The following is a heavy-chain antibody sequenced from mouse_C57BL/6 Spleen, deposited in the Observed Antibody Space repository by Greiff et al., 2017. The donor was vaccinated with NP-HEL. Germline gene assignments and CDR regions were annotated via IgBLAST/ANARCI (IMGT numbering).Heavy chain of an antibody. Sequence: QVQLQQSGPELVKPGASVKISCKASGYAFSSSWMNWVKQRPGKGLEWIGRIYPGDGDTNYNGKFKGKATLTADKSSSTAYMQLSSLTSEDSAVYFCARWDDVDGRGAMDYWGQGTSVTVSS. J-gene: IGHJ4*01. D-gene: IGHD2-3*01. CDR2: IYPGDGDT. CDR1: GYAFSSSW. V-gene: IGHV1-82*01. CDR3: ARWDDVDGRGAMDY.